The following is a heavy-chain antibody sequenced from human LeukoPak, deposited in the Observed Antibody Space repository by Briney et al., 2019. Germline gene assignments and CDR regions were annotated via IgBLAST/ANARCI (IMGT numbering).Heavy chain of an antibody. CDR1: GYSFTGYY. D-gene: IGHD2-21*02. Sequence: GASVKVSCKASGYSFTGYYMHWVRQAPGQGLEWMGWINPNSGGTNYAQKFQGWVTMTRDTSISTAYMELSRLRSDDTAVYYCARGAYCGGDCHPPHAFDIWGQGTMVTVSS. CDR3: ARGAYCGGDCHPPHAFDI. V-gene: IGHV1-2*04. CDR2: INPNSGGT. J-gene: IGHJ3*02.